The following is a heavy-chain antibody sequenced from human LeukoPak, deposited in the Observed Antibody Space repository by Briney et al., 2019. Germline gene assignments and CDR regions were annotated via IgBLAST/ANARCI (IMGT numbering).Heavy chain of an antibody. D-gene: IGHD7-27*01. V-gene: IGHV4-59*02. CDR3: ASRKLGNDY. J-gene: IGHJ4*02. CDR1: GGSVTDYY. CDR2: IYYTGT. Sequence: PSETLSLTCTISGGSVTDYYWSWIRQSPGKGLEWIGYIYYTGTSYNPSLKSRVTISADTSKNQFSLKLISVTAADTAVYYCASRKLGNDYWGQGTLVTVSS.